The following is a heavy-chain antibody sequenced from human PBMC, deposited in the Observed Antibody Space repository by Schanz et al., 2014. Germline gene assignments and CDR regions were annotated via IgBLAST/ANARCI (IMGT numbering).Heavy chain of an antibody. J-gene: IGHJ3*01. D-gene: IGHD5-12*01. Sequence: EVQLVESGGGLVQPGGSLRLSCAASGFIFSNSWMSWVRQAPGKGLEWVSNISPTGSSTYYADSVKGRFTISRDNSKNTLYLQMNSLRAEDTAVYFCARDGGRDGYNLAFDVWGQGTLVTVSS. V-gene: IGHV3-23*04. CDR3: ARDGGRDGYNLAFDV. CDR2: ISPTGSST. CDR1: GFIFSNSW.